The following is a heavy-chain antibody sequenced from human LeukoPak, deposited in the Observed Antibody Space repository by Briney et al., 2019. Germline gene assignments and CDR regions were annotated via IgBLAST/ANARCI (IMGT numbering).Heavy chain of an antibody. Sequence: SVKVSCKASGGTFSSYAISWVRQAPGQGLGWMGRIIPILGISNYAQKFQCRVTITADKSTSTAYMELSSLRSEDTAVYYCASEPHIVVVPAATSDYYYGMDVWGQGTTVTVSS. V-gene: IGHV1-69*04. CDR3: ASEPHIVVVPAATSDYYYGMDV. CDR1: GGTFSSYA. D-gene: IGHD2-2*01. CDR2: IIPILGIS. J-gene: IGHJ6*02.